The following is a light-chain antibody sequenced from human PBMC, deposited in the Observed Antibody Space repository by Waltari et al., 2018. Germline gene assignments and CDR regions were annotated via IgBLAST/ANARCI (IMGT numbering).Light chain of an antibody. CDR2: VNSDGSH. V-gene: IGLV4-69*01. CDR1: GEYSAYA. J-gene: IGLJ3*02. Sequence: QLVLTQSPSASASLGASVKLPCTLTGEYSAYAIAWHQQQPEKGPRYLMNVNSDGSHDKADGIPERFSGSSAGAERYLIISRLQSDDEADYFCQPWGMNIQVFGGGTRLTVL. CDR3: QPWGMNIQV.